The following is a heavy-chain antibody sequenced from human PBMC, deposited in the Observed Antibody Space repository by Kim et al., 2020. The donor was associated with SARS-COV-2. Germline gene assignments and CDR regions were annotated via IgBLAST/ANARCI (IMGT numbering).Heavy chain of an antibody. J-gene: IGHJ3*02. CDR2: INWNGGST. V-gene: IGHV3-20*01. CDR3: ARGDTDGSGRYMTGFDI. CDR1: GFTFDDYG. Sequence: GGSLRLSCAASGFTFDDYGMSWVRQAPGKGLEWVSGINWNGGSTGYADSVKGRFTISRDNAKNSLYLQMNSLRAEDTALYHCARGDTDGSGRYMTGFDIWGQGTMVTVSS. D-gene: IGHD6-19*01.